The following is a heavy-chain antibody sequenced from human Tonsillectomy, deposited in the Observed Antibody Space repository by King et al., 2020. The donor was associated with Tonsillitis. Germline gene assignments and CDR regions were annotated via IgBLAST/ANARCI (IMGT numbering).Heavy chain of an antibody. CDR2: ISPYNGNT. CDR1: GYTFTSYG. CDR3: ARDQGIVGVTVVY. V-gene: IGHV1-18*01. J-gene: IGHJ4*02. Sequence: LQLVQSGAEVKKPGASVKVSCKASGYTFTSYGVNWVRQAPGQGPEWMGWISPYNGNTKYAQKLQGRVTMTTDTSTSTAYMELRSLGSDDTAVYYCARDQGIVGVTVVYWGQGTPGTVSA. D-gene: IGHD1-26*01.